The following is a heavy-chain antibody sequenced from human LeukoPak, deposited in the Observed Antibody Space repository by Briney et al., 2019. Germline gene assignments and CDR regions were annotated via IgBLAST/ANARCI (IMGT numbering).Heavy chain of an antibody. V-gene: IGHV4-34*01. CDR3: ARLVVTAPQYHYYMDV. CDR2: INHIGTT. CDR1: GGSFNGYY. Sequence: SETLSLTCNVSGGSFNGYYWTWIRQPPGKGLEWIAEINHIGTTNHSPSLKSRVTVSTDTSKKQFFLKLTSVTAADTALYYCARLVVTAPQYHYYMDVWGEGTTVTVSS. D-gene: IGHD2-21*02. J-gene: IGHJ6*03.